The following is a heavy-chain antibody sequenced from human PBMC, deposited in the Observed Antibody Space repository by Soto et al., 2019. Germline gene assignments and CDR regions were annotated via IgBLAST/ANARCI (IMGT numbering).Heavy chain of an antibody. J-gene: IGHJ5*02. CDR3: AKDHRDYYDSSGYGETSFDP. V-gene: IGHV3-30*18. D-gene: IGHD3-22*01. CDR2: ISYDGSNK. Sequence: PGGSLRLSCAASGFTFSSYGMHWVRQAPGKGLEWVAVISYDGSNKYYADSVKGRFTISRDNSKNTLYLQMNSLRAEDTAVYYCAKDHRDYYDSSGYGETSFDPWGQGTLVTVSS. CDR1: GFTFSSYG.